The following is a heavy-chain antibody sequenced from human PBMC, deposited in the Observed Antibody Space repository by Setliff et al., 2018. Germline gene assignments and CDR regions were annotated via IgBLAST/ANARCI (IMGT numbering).Heavy chain of an antibody. Sequence: SETLSLTCTVSGDSISGGDYYWTWIRQPAGKRLEWIGRVYNSGTTYNAFFASRVTMSIDTSKNQFSLNLNSVTAADTALYYCAKESLAINTRWFDPWGQGTQVTVSS. CDR2: VYNSGTT. V-gene: IGHV4-61*02. D-gene: IGHD3-3*02. CDR1: GDSISGGDYY. CDR3: AKESLAINTRWFDP. J-gene: IGHJ5*02.